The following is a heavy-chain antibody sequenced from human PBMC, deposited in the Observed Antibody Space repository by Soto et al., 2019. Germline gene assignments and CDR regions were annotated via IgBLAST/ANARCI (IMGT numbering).Heavy chain of an antibody. J-gene: IGHJ4*02. V-gene: IGHV4-39*01. Sequence: QLQLQESGPGLVKPSETLSLTCTVSGGSISSSSYYWGWIRQPPGKGLEWIGSIYYSGSTYYNPSLKSRVTISVDTSKNQFSLKLSSVTAADTAVYYCASPDYYDSSNPQRRFYWGQGTLVTVSS. CDR3: ASPDYYDSSNPQRRFY. D-gene: IGHD3-22*01. CDR1: GGSISSSSYY. CDR2: IYYSGST.